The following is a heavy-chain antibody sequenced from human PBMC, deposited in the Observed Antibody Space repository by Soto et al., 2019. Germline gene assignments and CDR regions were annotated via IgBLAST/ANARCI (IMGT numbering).Heavy chain of an antibody. J-gene: IGHJ4*02. D-gene: IGHD3-10*01. Sequence: GGSLRLSCAASGFTFRNYAMSWVRHAPGKGLEWVSSISNSGSSTYYADSVKGRFTISRDNSKNTLILQMNSLTAEDTAVYYCAKRNYYGSGSHDYWGQGTLVTVSS. V-gene: IGHV3-23*01. CDR1: GFTFRNYA. CDR3: AKRNYYGSGSHDY. CDR2: ISNSGSST.